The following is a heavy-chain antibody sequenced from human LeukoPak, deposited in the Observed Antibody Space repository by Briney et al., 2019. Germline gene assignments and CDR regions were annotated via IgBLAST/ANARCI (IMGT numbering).Heavy chain of an antibody. V-gene: IGHV3-30-3*01. CDR3: ARDLWSGYYTEENYYYYYGMDV. D-gene: IGHD3-3*01. CDR1: GFTFSSYA. CDR2: ISYDGSNK. J-gene: IGHJ6*02. Sequence: PGGSLRLSCAASGFTFSSYAMHWVRQAPGKGLEWVAVISYDGSNKYYADSVKGRFTISRDNSKNTLYLQMNSLRAEDTAVYYCARDLWSGYYTEENYYYYYGMDVWGQGTTVTVSS.